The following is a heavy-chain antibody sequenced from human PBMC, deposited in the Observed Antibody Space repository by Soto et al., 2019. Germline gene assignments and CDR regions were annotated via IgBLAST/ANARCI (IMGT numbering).Heavy chain of an antibody. V-gene: IGHV3-21*01. CDR1: GLSFSVYS. J-gene: IGHJ4*02. D-gene: IGHD3-10*01. CDR2: ITSRSNYI. Sequence: EGQLEESGGGLVKPGGSLRLSCVVSGLSFSVYSFNWVRQAPGKGLEWVASITSRSNYIYYADIVKGRFTVSRDNAKNSMYLQMNSLRAEDTAVYYSARNNNFFDSGRGVDYWGQGTLVTVSS. CDR3: ARNNNFFDSGRGVDY.